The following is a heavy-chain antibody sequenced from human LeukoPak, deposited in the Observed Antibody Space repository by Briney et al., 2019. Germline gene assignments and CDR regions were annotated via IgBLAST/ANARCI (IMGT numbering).Heavy chain of an antibody. CDR2: ISAYNANT. CDR1: GHTFINYG. CDR3: ARTYYYDARSFDY. J-gene: IGHJ4*02. D-gene: IGHD4/OR15-4a*01. Sequence: ASVKVSCKASGHTFINYGITWVRQAPGQGLEWMGWISAYNANTLYAQNLQGRVTLTTDTSTSTAYMDLRSLTSDDTAVYYCARTYYYDARSFDYWGQGTLVTVSS. V-gene: IGHV1-18*01.